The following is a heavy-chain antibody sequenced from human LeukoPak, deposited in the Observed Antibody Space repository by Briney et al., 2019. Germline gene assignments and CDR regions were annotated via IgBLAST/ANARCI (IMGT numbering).Heavy chain of an antibody. CDR3: AKGQRVLDY. Sequence: GGSLRLSCAASGFTFNNAWMSWVRQAPRKGVEWVSGISASGAGTFYADSVKGRFTISRDKSKNTVYVEMNSLRAEDTAVYYCAKGQRVLDYWGQGTVVTVSS. D-gene: IGHD1-1*01. CDR1: GFTFNNAW. J-gene: IGHJ4*02. CDR2: ISASGAGT. V-gene: IGHV3-23*01.